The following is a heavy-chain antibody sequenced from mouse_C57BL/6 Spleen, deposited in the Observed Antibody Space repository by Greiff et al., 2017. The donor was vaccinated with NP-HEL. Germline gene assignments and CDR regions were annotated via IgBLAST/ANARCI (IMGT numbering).Heavy chain of an antibody. CDR2: ISSGSSTL. J-gene: IGHJ2*01. CDR1: GFTFSDYG. CDR3: ARDWDDYFDY. V-gene: IGHV5-17*01. Sequence: EVQRVESGGGLVKPGGSLKLSCAASGFTFSDYGMHWVRQAPEKGLEWVAYISSGSSTLYYADTVKGRFTISRDNAKNTLFLQMTSLRSEDTAMYYCARDWDDYFDYWGQGTTLTVSS. D-gene: IGHD4-1*01.